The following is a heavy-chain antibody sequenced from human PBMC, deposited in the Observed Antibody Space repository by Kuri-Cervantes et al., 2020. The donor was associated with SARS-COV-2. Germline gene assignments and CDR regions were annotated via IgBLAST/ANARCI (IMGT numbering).Heavy chain of an antibody. V-gene: IGHV4-34*01. CDR3: ARHGDFYRYYYYGMDV. D-gene: IGHD3-3*01. CDR2: INHSGST. Sequence: GSLRLSCAASGFTFDTYSMNWVRQAPGKGLEWIGEINHSGSTNYNPSLKSRVTISVDTSKNQFSLKLSSVTAADTAAYYCARHGDFYRYYYYGMDVWGQGTTVTVSS. CDR1: GFTFDTYS. J-gene: IGHJ6*02.